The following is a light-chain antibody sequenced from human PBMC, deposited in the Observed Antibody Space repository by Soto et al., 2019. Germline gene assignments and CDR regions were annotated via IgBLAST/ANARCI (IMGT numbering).Light chain of an antibody. V-gene: IGLV2-14*01. J-gene: IGLJ2*01. CDR2: EVT. CDR3: SSYTTSSTLVV. Sequence: QSALTQPASVSGSPGQSITISCTGTTSDVGGYNYVSWYQQHPGTAPKLMIYEVTNRPSGVSSRFSGSRSGNTASLTISGLQAEDEADYYCSSYTTSSTLVVFGGGTKVTVL. CDR1: TSDVGGYNY.